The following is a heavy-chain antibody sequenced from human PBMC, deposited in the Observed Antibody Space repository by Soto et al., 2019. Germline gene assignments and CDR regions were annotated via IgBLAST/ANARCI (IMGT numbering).Heavy chain of an antibody. D-gene: IGHD6-13*01. V-gene: IGHV4-34*01. J-gene: IGHJ4*02. CDR3: ARVARCSSTSRSPYSSSWYFPYFDY. CDR1: GGSFSGYY. Sequence: SETLSLTCAVYGGSFSGYYWSWIRQPPGKGLEWIGEINHSGSTNYNPSLKSRVTISVDTSKNQFSLKLSSVTAADTAVYYCARVARCSSTSRSPYSSSWYFPYFDYWGQGTLVTVSS. CDR2: INHSGST.